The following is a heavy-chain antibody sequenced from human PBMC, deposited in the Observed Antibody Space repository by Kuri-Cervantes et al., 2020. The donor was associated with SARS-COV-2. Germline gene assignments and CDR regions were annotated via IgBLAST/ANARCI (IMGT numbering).Heavy chain of an antibody. J-gene: IGHJ4*01. CDR2: MYYSERT. Sequence: SETLSLTCTVSGGSISSYYWSWIRQSPGKGLEWIGYMYYSERTNYNPSFKSRVTISVDTSKNHFSLKLNSVTAADSAVYYCARVGVSSGWYLDYWGQGTPVTVSS. CDR3: ARVGVSSGWYLDY. D-gene: IGHD6-19*01. V-gene: IGHV4-59*08. CDR1: GGSISSYY.